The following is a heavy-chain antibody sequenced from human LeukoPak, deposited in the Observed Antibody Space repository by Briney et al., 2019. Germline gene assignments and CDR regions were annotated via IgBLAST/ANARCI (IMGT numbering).Heavy chain of an antibody. CDR2: IGYDGRNK. CDR3: AKDNAYYYADY. D-gene: IGHD3-10*01. Sequence: GGSLRLSCVASGFNFNNYDLHWVRQAPGKGLEWVTFIGYDGRNKYYADSVKGRFTISRDNSKNTLYLQMNSLRAEDTAVYYCAKDNAYYYADYWGQGTLVTVSS. CDR1: GFNFNNYD. J-gene: IGHJ4*02. V-gene: IGHV3-30*02.